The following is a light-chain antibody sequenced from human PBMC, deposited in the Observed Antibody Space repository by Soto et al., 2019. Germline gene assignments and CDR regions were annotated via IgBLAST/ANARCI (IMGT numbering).Light chain of an antibody. V-gene: IGKV1-39*01. J-gene: IGKJ5*01. CDR2: AAS. Sequence: DIQMTQSPSSLSASVGDRVTITCRASESIARHLNWYQQKPGRAPNLLIYAASSLQNGVPSRFRGGGSGTDFTLTISTLQPEDFATYYCQQTYSTLSITFGQGTRLEIK. CDR1: ESIARH. CDR3: QQTYSTLSIT.